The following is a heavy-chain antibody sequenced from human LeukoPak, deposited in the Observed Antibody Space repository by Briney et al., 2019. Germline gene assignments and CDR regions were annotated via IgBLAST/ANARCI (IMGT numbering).Heavy chain of an antibody. CDR3: ANGDYFGY. J-gene: IGHJ4*02. V-gene: IGHV4-34*01. D-gene: IGHD4-17*01. CDR1: GGSFSGYY. CDR2: INHSGST. Sequence: SETLSLTCAVYGGSFSGYYWSWIRQPPGKGLEWIGEINHSGSTNYNPSLKSRVTISVDTSKNQFSLKLSSVTAADTAVYYCANGDYFGYWGQGTLVTVSS.